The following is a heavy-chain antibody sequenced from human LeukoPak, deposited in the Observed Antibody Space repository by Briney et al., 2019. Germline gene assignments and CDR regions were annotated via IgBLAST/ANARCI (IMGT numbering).Heavy chain of an antibody. D-gene: IGHD3-16*01. CDR3: ARVGDYALKD. Sequence: SETLSLTCTVSGGSISSYYWSWIRQPAGKGLEWIGRIYTSGSTNYNPSLKSRVSMSVDTSKNQCTLKLSSVTAADTAVYYCARVGDYALKDWGQGTLVTVSS. J-gene: IGHJ4*02. CDR2: IYTSGST. CDR1: GGSISSYY. V-gene: IGHV4-4*07.